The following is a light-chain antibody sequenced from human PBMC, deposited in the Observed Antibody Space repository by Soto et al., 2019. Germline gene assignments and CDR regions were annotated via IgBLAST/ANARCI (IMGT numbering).Light chain of an antibody. CDR2: DVS. V-gene: IGLV2-14*01. CDR1: SSDVGGYNY. CDR3: SLYTSSSPHVV. Sequence: QSVLTQPASVSGSPGQSITISCTGTSSDVGGYNYVSWYQQHPGKAPKLMIYDVSNRPSGVSNRFSGSKSGNTASLTISGLQAEDEADYYCSLYTSSSPHVVFGGGTKVTVL. J-gene: IGLJ2*01.